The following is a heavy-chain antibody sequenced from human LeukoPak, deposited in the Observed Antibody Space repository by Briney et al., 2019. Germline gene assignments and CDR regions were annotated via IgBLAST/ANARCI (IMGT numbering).Heavy chain of an antibody. CDR2: ISGGSDII. CDR1: GFSFSRHA. Sequence: GGSLRLSCAASGFSFSRHAMNWVRQAPGMGLEWISHISGGSDIIEYADSVKGRFTISRDNGRGSLYLQMNSLRVEDTAAYYCARYGSGKNYIDPFDFWGQGTLVAVSS. D-gene: IGHD3-10*01. V-gene: IGHV3-48*01. CDR3: ARYGSGKNYIDPFDF. J-gene: IGHJ4*02.